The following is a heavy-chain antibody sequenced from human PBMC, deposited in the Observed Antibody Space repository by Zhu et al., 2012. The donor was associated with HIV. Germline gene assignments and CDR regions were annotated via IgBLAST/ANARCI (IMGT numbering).Heavy chain of an antibody. D-gene: IGHD5-18*01. V-gene: IGHV4-38-2*01. CDR3: ASHRGDTLSPYDF. CDR1: SYSITSGYY. CDR2: FHHSGST. J-gene: IGHJ4*02. Sequence: QVHLQESGPGLVKPSETLSLTCGVSSYSITSGYYWAWIRQSPGKGLEWIACFHHSGSTYYNPSLRSRVTISEDTSKNQFSLKVTSVTVADTAVYYCASHRGDTLSPYDFWGQGILVTVSS.